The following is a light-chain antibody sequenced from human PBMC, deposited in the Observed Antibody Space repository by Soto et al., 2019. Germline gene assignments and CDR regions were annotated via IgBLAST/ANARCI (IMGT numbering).Light chain of an antibody. CDR3: QQRSNWPPHLT. V-gene: IGKV3-11*01. CDR2: DAS. Sequence: EIVLTQSPATLSLSPGERATLSCRASQNLNRYLAWYQHKSGQAPRLLIYDASTRATGVPARFSGSGSGTDFTLTITSLEPEDVAVYYCQQRSNWPPHLTFGQGTRLEIK. J-gene: IGKJ5*01. CDR1: QNLNRY.